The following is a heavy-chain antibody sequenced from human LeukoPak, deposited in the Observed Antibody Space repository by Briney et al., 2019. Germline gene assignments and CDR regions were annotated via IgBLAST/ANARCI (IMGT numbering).Heavy chain of an antibody. CDR2: IIPIFGTA. CDR3: ARGGDSSPHAFDI. Sequence: GASVKVSCKASGDTFSSYAISWVRQAPGQGLEWMGGIIPIFGTANYAQKFQGRVTITADESTSTAYMELSSLRSEDTAVYYCARGGDSSPHAFDIWGQGTMVTVSS. D-gene: IGHD3-22*01. CDR1: GDTFSSYA. V-gene: IGHV1-69*13. J-gene: IGHJ3*02.